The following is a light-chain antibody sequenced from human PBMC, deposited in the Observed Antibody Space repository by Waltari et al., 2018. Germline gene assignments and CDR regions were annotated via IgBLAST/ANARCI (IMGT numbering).Light chain of an antibody. CDR1: PGAVTSDAY. J-gene: IGLJ3*02. V-gene: IGLV7-46*01. CDR3: LLYYNGAWV. Sequence: QAVVTQEPSLTVSPGGTVTLTCGSRPGAVTSDAYPYWFQQKPGQAPRTLIYDTNNRYPWTPARFSGSLLGGPAALTLSGAQPEDEADYYCLLYYNGAWVFGGGTKLTVL. CDR2: DTN.